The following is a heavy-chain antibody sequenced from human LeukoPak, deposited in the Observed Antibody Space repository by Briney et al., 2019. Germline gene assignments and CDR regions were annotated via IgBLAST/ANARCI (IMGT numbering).Heavy chain of an antibody. CDR1: GGSISSGDYY. CDR3: ARVHIAAAGTRDYYYYMDV. D-gene: IGHD6-13*01. J-gene: IGHJ6*03. CDR2: IYYSGST. V-gene: IGHV4-30-4*08. Sequence: SETLSLTCTVSGGSISSGDYYWSWIRQPPGKGLEWIGNIYYSGSTYYNPSLKSRFTISVDTSKNQFSLKLSSVTAADTAVYYCARVHIAAAGTRDYYYYMDVWGKGTTVTVSS.